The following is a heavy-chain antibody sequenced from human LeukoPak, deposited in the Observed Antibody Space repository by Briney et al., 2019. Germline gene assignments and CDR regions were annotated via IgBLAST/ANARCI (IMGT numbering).Heavy chain of an antibody. Sequence: GGSLRLSCVASGLTVSNHWMSWVRQAPGEGLEWVANIREERGQEYYVDSVKGRFTISKNSAKNSLYLQMSTLRVEDTAMYYCASLDTAKQPLANHWGQGTLVTVSS. J-gene: IGHJ5*02. CDR1: GLTVSNHW. V-gene: IGHV3-7*03. CDR3: ASLDTAKQPLANH. CDR2: IREERGQE. D-gene: IGHD5-18*01.